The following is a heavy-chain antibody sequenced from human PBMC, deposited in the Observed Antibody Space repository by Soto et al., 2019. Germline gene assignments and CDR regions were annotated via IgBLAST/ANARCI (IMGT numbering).Heavy chain of an antibody. CDR3: ARAHSGYDPLGLAV. J-gene: IGHJ6*02. CDR1: GGSVSSGSFY. D-gene: IGHD5-12*01. CDR2: IYDSGTT. Sequence: QVQLQESGPGLVKPSETLSLTWTVSGGSVSSGSFYWTWIRQPPGKGLEWIGYIYDSGTTTYNPSLKSRVTISLDTSKNQFSLKLRSVTAAGTAVYYCARAHSGYDPLGLAVWGQGITVTVSS. V-gene: IGHV4-61*01.